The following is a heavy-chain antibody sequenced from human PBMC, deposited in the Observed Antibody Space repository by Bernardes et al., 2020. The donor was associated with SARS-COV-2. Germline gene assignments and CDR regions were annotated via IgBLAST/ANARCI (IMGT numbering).Heavy chain of an antibody. J-gene: IGHJ5*02. CDR3: ARAGGRLTLFGVVIGWFDP. V-gene: IGHV4-31*03. Sequence: SETLSLTCTVSGGSISSGGYYWSWIRQHPGKGLEWIGYIYYSGSTYYNPSLKSRVTISIDTSKNQFSLQLSSVTAADSAVYYCARAGGRLTLFGVVIGWFDPWGQGTLVTVSS. CDR1: GGSISSGGYY. D-gene: IGHD3-3*01. CDR2: IYYSGST.